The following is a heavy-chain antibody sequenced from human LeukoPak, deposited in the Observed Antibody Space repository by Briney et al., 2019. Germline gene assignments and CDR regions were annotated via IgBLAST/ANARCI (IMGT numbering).Heavy chain of an antibody. D-gene: IGHD2-8*01. CDR1: GFTFSSYA. CDR2: IKEDGSER. V-gene: IGHV3-7*03. CDR3: ARDLGYCTNGACHTRFDY. Sequence: GGSLGLSCAASGFTFSSYAMHWVRQTPGKGLEWVASIKEDGSERQYVDSVKGRFSISRDNTKGSLFLQLNSLRAEDTAVYYCARDLGYCTNGACHTRFDYWGQGTLVTVSS. J-gene: IGHJ4*02.